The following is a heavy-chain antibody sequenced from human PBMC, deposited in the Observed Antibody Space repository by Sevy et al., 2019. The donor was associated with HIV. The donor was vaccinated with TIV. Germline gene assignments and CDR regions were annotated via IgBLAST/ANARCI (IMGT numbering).Heavy chain of an antibody. D-gene: IGHD6-6*01. CDR2: ISSSSSYI. V-gene: IGHV3-21*01. J-gene: IGHJ6*02. Sequence: GGSLRLSCAASGFTFSSYSMNWVRQAPGKGLEWVSSISSSSSYIYYADSVKGRFTISRDNAKNSLYLQMNSLRAEDTAVYYCARVVPYYYYYGMDVWGQRTTVTVSS. CDR1: GFTFSSYS. CDR3: ARVVPYYYYYGMDV.